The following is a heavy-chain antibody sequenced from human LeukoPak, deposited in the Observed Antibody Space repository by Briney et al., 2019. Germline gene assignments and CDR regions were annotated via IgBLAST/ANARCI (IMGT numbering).Heavy chain of an antibody. CDR1: GFTFSSYA. D-gene: IGHD6-6*01. V-gene: IGHV3-23*01. CDR3: AKTFVAARPSYYYYGMDV. CDR2: ISGSGGST. Sequence: GGSLRLSCAASGFTFSSYAMSWVRQAPGKGLEWVSAISGSGGSTYYADSVKGRFTISRDNSKNTLYLQMNSLRAEDTAVYYCAKTFVAARPSYYYYGMDVWGQGTTVTVSS. J-gene: IGHJ6*02.